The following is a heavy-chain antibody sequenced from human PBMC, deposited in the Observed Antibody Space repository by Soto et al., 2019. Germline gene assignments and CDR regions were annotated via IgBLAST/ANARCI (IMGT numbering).Heavy chain of an antibody. D-gene: IGHD3-22*01. J-gene: IGHJ6*02. CDR1: GFTFTSSA. CDR2: IVVGSGNT. V-gene: IGHV1-58*01. Sequence: EASVKVSCKASGFTFTSSAVQWVRQARGQRLEWIGWIVVGSGNTNYAQKFQERVTITSGMSTSTAYMELSSLRSEDTAVYYCAAETYYSDSSGPRRMDVWGQGTTVTVSS. CDR3: AAETYYSDSSGPRRMDV.